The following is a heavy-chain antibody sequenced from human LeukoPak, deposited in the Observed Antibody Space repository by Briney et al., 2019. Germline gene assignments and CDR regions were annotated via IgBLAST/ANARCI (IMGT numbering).Heavy chain of an antibody. J-gene: IGHJ3*02. CDR2: IIPIFGTA. D-gene: IGHD3-22*01. CDR1: GGTFSSYA. Sequence: ASVKVSCKASGGTFSSYAISWVRQPPGQGLEWMGGIIPIFGTANYAQKFRGRVTITADESTSTAYMELSSLRSEDTAVYYCASDTDYYDSSGYGATFDIWGQGTMVTVSS. CDR3: ASDTDYYDSSGYGATFDI. V-gene: IGHV1-69*01.